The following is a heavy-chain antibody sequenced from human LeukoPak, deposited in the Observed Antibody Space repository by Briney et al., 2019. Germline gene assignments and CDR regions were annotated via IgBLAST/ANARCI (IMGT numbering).Heavy chain of an antibody. V-gene: IGHV4-39*07. D-gene: IGHD4-11*01. J-gene: IGHJ5*02. CDR3: QKPGWFDP. Sequence: SETLSLTCTVSGGSISSSSCYWGWIRQPPGKGLEWIGGIYYSGSTYYNPSLKSRVTISVDTSKNQFSLKLSSVTAADTYCASLQKPGWFDPWGQGTLVTVSS. CDR1: GGSISSSSCY. CDR2: IYYSGST.